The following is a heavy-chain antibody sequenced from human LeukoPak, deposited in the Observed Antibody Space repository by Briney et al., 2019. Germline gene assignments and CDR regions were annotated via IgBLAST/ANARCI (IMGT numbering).Heavy chain of an antibody. J-gene: IGHJ4*02. D-gene: IGHD3-10*01. Sequence: PGRSLRLSCAASGFSFSTYAMHWVRQAPGKGLEWVALIWHDASHTFCTDSVKGRFTISRDNSKNTVYLQMNSLGGEDTAVYYCAGEIFGSGSYPDYWGQGTLVTVSS. CDR2: IWHDASHT. CDR1: GFSFSTYA. CDR3: AGEIFGSGSYPDY. V-gene: IGHV3-33*01.